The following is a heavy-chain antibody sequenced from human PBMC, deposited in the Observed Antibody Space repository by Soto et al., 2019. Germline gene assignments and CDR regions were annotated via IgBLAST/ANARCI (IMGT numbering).Heavy chain of an antibody. V-gene: IGHV5-51*01. CDR3: ARQIGTHYYYYYYMDV. CDR2: IYPGDSDT. J-gene: IGHJ6*03. Sequence: PGESLKISCKGSGYSFTSYWIGWVRQMPGKGLEWMGIIYPGDSDTRYSPSFQGQVTISADKSISTAYLQWSSLKASDTAMYYCARQIGTHYYYYYYMDVWGKGTTVTVSS. CDR1: GYSFTSYW. D-gene: IGHD1-7*01.